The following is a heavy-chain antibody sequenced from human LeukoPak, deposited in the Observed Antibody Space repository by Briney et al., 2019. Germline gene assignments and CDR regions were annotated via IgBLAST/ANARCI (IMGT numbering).Heavy chain of an antibody. CDR3: ARRRQEWLSYYYYYMDV. Sequence: PGGSLRLSCAASGFTVSSNYMSWVRQAPGKGLEWVSVIYSGGSTYYADSVKGRFTISRDNSKNTLYLQMNSLRAEDTAVYYCARRRQEWLSYYYYYMDVWGKGTTVTVSS. J-gene: IGHJ6*03. CDR1: GFTVSSNY. CDR2: IYSGGST. V-gene: IGHV3-53*01. D-gene: IGHD3-3*01.